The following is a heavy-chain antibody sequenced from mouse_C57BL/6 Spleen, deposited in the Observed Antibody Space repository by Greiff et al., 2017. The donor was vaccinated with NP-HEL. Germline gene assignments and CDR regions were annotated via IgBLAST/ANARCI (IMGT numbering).Heavy chain of an antibody. CDR3: ARGAYYSNWDYAMDY. D-gene: IGHD2-5*01. V-gene: IGHV5-15*01. CDR1: GFTFSDYG. CDR2: ISNLAYSI. J-gene: IGHJ4*01. Sequence: EVKLMESGGGLVQPGGSLKLSCAASGFTFSDYGMAWVRQAPRKGPEWVAFISNLAYSIYYADTVTGRFTISRENAKKTLYLEMSSLRSEDTAMYYCARGAYYSNWDYAMDYWGQGTSVTVSS.